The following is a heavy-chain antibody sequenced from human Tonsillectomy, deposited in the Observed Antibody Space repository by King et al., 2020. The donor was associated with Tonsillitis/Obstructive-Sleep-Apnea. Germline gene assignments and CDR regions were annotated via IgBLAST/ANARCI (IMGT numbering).Heavy chain of an antibody. J-gene: IGHJ4*02. Sequence: QVQLQQWGAGLLKPSETLSLTCAVYGGSFSGYYWSWIRQPPGKGLEWIGEINHSGSTNYNPSLKSRVTISVDTSKNQFSLKLSSVTAADTAGYYCARYMMTTVTTDSTDEGVPYFDYWGQGTLVTVSS. CDR2: INHSGST. CDR1: GGSFSGYY. CDR3: ARYMMTTVTTDSTDEGVPYFDY. D-gene: IGHD4-17*01. V-gene: IGHV4-34*01.